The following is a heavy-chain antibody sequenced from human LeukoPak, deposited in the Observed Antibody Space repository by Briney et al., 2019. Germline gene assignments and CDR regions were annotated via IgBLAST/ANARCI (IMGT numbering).Heavy chain of an antibody. D-gene: IGHD3-10*01. CDR2: ISGSGGST. J-gene: IGHJ3*02. CDR1: GFTFSSYA. CDR3: AKGTYYYGSGDAFDI. V-gene: IGHV3-23*01. Sequence: GGSLRLSCAASGFTFSSYAMSWVRQAPGKGLEWVSAISGSGGSTYYADSVKGRFTISRDNSKNTLYLQMDSLRAEDTAVYYCAKGTYYYGSGDAFDIWGQGTMVTVSS.